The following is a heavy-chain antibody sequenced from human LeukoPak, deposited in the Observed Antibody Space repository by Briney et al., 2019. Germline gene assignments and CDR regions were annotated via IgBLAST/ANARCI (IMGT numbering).Heavy chain of an antibody. V-gene: IGHV3-23*01. CDR2: ISGSGGST. CDR1: GITFSSYA. D-gene: IGHD2-2*01. Sequence: PGPSLRLSCAASGITFSSYAMSSVRQPPGKGLEWVSGISGSGGSTYYADSVKGRFTISRDNSKNTLYLQMNSLRAEDTAVYYCAKWGIVVVPAASVWGQGTTVTVSS. CDR3: AKWGIVVVPAASV. J-gene: IGHJ6*02.